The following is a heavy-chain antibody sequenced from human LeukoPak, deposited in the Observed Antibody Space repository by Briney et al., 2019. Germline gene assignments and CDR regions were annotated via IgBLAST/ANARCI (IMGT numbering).Heavy chain of an antibody. CDR1: GGSISSGSYY. CDR3: AGVWGYSYNWFDP. V-gene: IGHV4-61*02. CDR2: IYTSGST. Sequence: PSETLSLTCTVSGGSISSGSYYWSWIRQPAGKGLEWIGRIYTSGSTNYNPSLKSRVTISVDTSKNQFSLKLSSVTAADTAVYYCAGVWGYSYNWFDPWGQGTLVTVSS. D-gene: IGHD6-13*01. J-gene: IGHJ5*02.